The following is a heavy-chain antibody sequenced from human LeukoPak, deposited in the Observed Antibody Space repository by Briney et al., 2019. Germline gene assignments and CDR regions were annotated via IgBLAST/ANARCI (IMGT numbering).Heavy chain of an antibody. Sequence: SVKVSCKASGGTFSSYAISWVRQAPGQGLEWMGGIIPIFGTANYAQKFQGRVTITADESTSTAYMELSSLRSEDTAAYYCASQVPSLVEVVPVDYYYYGMDVWGKGTTVTVSS. CDR1: GGTFSSYA. V-gene: IGHV1-69*13. CDR2: IIPIFGTA. CDR3: ASQVPSLVEVVPVDYYYYGMDV. D-gene: IGHD2-2*01. J-gene: IGHJ6*04.